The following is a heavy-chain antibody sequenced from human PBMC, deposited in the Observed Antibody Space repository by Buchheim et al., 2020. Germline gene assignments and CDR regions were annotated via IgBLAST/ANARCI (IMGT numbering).Heavy chain of an antibody. CDR1: GGSISSSSYY. Sequence: QLQLQESGPGLVKPSETLSLTCTVSGGSISSSSYYWGWIRQPPGKGLEWIGSIYYSGSTYYNPSLKSRVTISVDTSKNQFSLKLSSVTAADTAVYYCARDFCRDTAMVHYYYYYGMDVWGQGTT. J-gene: IGHJ6*02. CDR2: IYYSGST. CDR3: ARDFCRDTAMVHYYYYYGMDV. V-gene: IGHV4-39*07. D-gene: IGHD5-18*01.